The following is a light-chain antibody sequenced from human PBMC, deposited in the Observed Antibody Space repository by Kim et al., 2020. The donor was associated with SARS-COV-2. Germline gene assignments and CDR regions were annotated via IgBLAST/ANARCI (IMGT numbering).Light chain of an antibody. CDR2: GNN. CDR1: CLRSYS. CDR3: NSRDTTAYRYV. J-gene: IGLJ1*01. V-gene: IGLV3-19*01. Sequence: SSELTQDPDVSVALGQTVRITCQGDCLRSYSASWYQQKPGQAPVFVMYGNNNRPSGIPDRFSGSSSGNTATLTITGAQAEDEADYYSNSRDTTAYRYVFGTGTKVTVL.